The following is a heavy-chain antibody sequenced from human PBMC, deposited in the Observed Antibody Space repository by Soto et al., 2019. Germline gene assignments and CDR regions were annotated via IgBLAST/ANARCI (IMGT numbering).Heavy chain of an antibody. D-gene: IGHD2-15*01. CDR1: GFTFSSYA. V-gene: IGHV3-30-3*01. J-gene: IGHJ4*02. CDR2: ISYDGSNK. Sequence: QVQLVESGGGVVQPGRSLRLSCAASGFTFSSYAMHWVRQAPGKGLEWLPVISYDGSNKYNADSVKGRFTITRDNSKNTMYLHMNSLRAEDTAVYYCARDRELVVVVAQLGYYFDYWGQGTLVTVSS. CDR3: ARDRELVVVVAQLGYYFDY.